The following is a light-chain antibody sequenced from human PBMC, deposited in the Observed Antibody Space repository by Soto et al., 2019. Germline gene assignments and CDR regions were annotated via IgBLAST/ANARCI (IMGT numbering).Light chain of an antibody. CDR1: QSVTSY. CDR3: QQRSNWAPIT. CDR2: DAS. Sequence: EIVLTQSPATLSLSPGERATLSCRASQSVTSYLAWYQQKPGQAPMLLIYDASNRATGIPARFSGSGSGTDCTLTISSLEPEEFAVYYCQQRSNWAPITFGQGTRLEIK. J-gene: IGKJ5*01. V-gene: IGKV3-11*01.